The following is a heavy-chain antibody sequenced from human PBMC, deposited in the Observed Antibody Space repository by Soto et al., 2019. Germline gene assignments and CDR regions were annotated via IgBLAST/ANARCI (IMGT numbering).Heavy chain of an antibody. CDR1: GGTFSSYA. V-gene: IGHV1-69*13. D-gene: IGHD3-10*01. CDR3: ARSDELWFGESRILHHHYGMDV. CDR2: IIPIFGTA. Sequence: ASVKVSCKASGGTFSSYAISWVRQAPGQGLEWMGGIIPIFGTANYAQKFQGRVTITADESTSTAYMELSSLRSEDMAVYYCARSDELWFGESRILHHHYGMDVWGQGTTVTVS. J-gene: IGHJ6*02.